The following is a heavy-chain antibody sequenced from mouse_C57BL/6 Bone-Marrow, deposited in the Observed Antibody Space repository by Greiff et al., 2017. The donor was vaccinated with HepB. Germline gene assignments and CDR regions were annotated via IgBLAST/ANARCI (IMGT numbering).Heavy chain of an antibody. Sequence: VMLVESGAELVRPGTSVKVSCKASGYAFTNYLIEWVKQRPGQGLEWIGVINPGSGGTNYNEKFKGKATLTADKSSSTAYMQLSSLTSEDSAVYFCARSYDGPWFAYWGQGTLVTVSA. D-gene: IGHD2-3*01. CDR3: ARSYDGPWFAY. CDR2: INPGSGGT. V-gene: IGHV1-54*01. J-gene: IGHJ3*01. CDR1: GYAFTNYL.